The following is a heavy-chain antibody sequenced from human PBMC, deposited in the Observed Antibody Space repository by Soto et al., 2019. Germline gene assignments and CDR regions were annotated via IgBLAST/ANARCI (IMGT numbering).Heavy chain of an antibody. D-gene: IGHD3-16*01. CDR3: ARMETFGSLNWFDP. CDR1: GYSFTNND. Sequence: QVQLVQSVAEVREPGASVKVSCKASGYSFTNNDVSWVRQATGQGLEWMGWMNPGSGDTGYAQKFQGRVTMTRDIPLGTAYIELSRRRSDDTAIYYCARMETFGSLNWFDPWGQGTLVTVSS. V-gene: IGHV1-8*01. CDR2: MNPGSGDT. J-gene: IGHJ5*02.